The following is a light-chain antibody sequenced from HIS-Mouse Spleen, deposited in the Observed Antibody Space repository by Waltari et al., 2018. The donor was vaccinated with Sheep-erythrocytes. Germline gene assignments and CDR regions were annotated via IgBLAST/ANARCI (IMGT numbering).Light chain of an antibody. V-gene: IGKV3-15*01. CDR2: GAS. J-gene: IGKJ2*01. CDR3: QQYNNWMYT. CDR1: QSVSSN. Sequence: EIVMTQSPATLSLSPGERATPSCRASQSVSSNLAWYQQKPGQAPRLPIYGASTRATGIPARFSGSGSGTEFTLTISSMQSEDFAVYYCQQYNNWMYTFGQGTKLEIK.